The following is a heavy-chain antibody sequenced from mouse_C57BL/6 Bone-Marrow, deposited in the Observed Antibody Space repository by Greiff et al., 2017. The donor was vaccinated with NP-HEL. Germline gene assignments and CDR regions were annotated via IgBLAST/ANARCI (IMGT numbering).Heavy chain of an antibody. CDR2: INPSSGYT. D-gene: IGHD6-1*01. V-gene: IGHV1-4*01. CDR3: ARQCPAYSGDY. Sequence: VQGVESGAELARPGASVKMSCKASGYTFTSYTMHWVKQRPGQGLEWIGYINPSSGYTKYNQKFKDKATLTADKSSSTAYMQLSSLTSEDSAVYYCARQCPAYSGDYWGQGTTLTVSS. J-gene: IGHJ2*01. CDR1: GYTFTSYT.